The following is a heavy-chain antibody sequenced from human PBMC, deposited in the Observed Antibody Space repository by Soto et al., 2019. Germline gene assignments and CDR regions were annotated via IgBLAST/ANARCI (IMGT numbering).Heavy chain of an antibody. J-gene: IGHJ4*02. CDR3: AREKWYSSSWTRAYYFDY. V-gene: IGHV4-59*01. Sequence: PSETLSLTCTVSGGSISSYYWSWIRQPPGKGLEWIGYIYYSGSTNYNPSLKSRVTISVDTSKNQFSLKLSSVTAADTAVYYCAREKWYSSSWTRAYYFDYWGQGTLVTVSS. CDR2: IYYSGST. CDR1: GGSISSYY. D-gene: IGHD6-13*01.